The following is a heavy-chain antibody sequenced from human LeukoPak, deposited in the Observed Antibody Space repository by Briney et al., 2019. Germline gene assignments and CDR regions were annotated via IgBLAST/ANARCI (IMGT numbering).Heavy chain of an antibody. CDR1: GFTFSNYW. V-gene: IGHV3-74*03. D-gene: IGHD3-22*01. CDR3: IRSAFHAGSGNYYDY. CDR2: IDNAGSIT. Sequence: GGSLRLSCAASGFTFSNYWIHWVRQALGKGLVWVSRIDNAGSITTYADSVKGRFTISRDNAENTLYLQMNNLRVEDTAVYYCIRSAFHAGSGNYYDYWGQGTLVTVSS. J-gene: IGHJ4*02.